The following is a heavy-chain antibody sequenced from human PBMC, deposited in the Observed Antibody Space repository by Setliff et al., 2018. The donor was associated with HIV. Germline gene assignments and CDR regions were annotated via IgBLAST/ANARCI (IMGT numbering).Heavy chain of an antibody. Sequence: PSETLSLTCSVSGGSIATTNFYWAWIRQPPGKGLEWLGSIYYTGTTYFNPSLKSRVTISVDTSKNQFSLKVSSVNAPDTAVYFCAREDGEYTSSPRWFDPWGQGTQVTVSS. D-gene: IGHD6-13*01. V-gene: IGHV4-39*07. CDR1: GGSIATTNFY. CDR2: IYYTGTT. CDR3: AREDGEYTSSPRWFDP. J-gene: IGHJ5*02.